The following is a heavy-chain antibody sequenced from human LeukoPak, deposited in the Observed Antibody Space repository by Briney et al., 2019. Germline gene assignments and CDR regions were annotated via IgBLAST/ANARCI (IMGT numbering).Heavy chain of an antibody. CDR2: IKSKTDGGTT. V-gene: IGHV3-15*01. J-gene: IGHJ3*02. CDR3: TTDQGRPDAFDI. D-gene: IGHD1-26*01. Sequence: GGSLRLSCAASGFTFSNAWMSWVRQAPGKGLELVGRIKSKTDGGTTDYAAPVKGRFTISRDDSKNTLYLQMNSLKTEDTAVYYCTTDQGRPDAFDIWGQGTMVTVSS. CDR1: GFTFSNAW.